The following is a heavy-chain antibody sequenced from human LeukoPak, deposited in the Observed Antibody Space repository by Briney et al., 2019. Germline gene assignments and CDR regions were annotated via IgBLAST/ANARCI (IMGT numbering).Heavy chain of an antibody. Sequence: PSETLSLTCGVSGGSITSTNWWGWVRQPPGQGLEWIGEISLTGRTNYNPSLIGRVTMSLDESRNQLSLTLTSVTAADTAMYYCTRESGPYCPFGYWGQGTLVVVPS. CDR1: GGSITSTNW. CDR3: TRESGPYCPFGY. J-gene: IGHJ4*02. CDR2: ISLTGRT. V-gene: IGHV4-4*02. D-gene: IGHD1-26*01.